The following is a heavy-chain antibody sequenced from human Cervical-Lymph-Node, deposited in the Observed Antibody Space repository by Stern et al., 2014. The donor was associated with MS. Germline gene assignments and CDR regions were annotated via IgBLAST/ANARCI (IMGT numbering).Heavy chain of an antibody. V-gene: IGHV1-18*01. D-gene: IGHD6-13*01. CDR1: GYTFTSYG. CDR3: ARDQPPIAAAGNARWFDP. Sequence: QVQLVQSGAEVKKPGASVKVSCKASGYTFTSYGISWVRQAPGQRLEWMGWISAYNGNTNYAQKLQGRVTMTTDTSTSTAYMELRSLRSDDTAVYYCARDQPPIAAAGNARWFDPWGQGTLVTVSS. J-gene: IGHJ5*02. CDR2: ISAYNGNT.